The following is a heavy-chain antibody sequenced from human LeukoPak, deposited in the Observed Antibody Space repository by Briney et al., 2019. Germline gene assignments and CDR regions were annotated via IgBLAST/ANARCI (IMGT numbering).Heavy chain of an antibody. CDR3: AKRSGYTTGWFFDF. D-gene: IGHD6-19*01. Sequence: PGGSLRLSCAASGLRFSNFAMSRVRQAPGKGLEWVSLIIGSSVDTLYADSVKGRFTISRDISKNRLYLQMNSLRAEDTAVFYCAKRSGYTTGWFFDFWAQGTLVTVSS. CDR2: IIGSSVDT. V-gene: IGHV3-23*01. J-gene: IGHJ4*02. CDR1: GLRFSNFA.